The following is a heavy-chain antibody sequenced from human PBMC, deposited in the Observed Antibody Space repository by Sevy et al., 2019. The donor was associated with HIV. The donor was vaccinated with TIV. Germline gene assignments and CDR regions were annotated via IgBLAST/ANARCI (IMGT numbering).Heavy chain of an antibody. D-gene: IGHD4-17*01. Sequence: ASVKFSFKASGYTFTGYYMHWVRQAPGQGLEWMGRINPNSGGTNYAQKFQGRVTMTRDTSISTAYMELSRLRSDDTDVYYCARGHDGDEYYYYGMDVWGQGTTVTVSS. CDR3: ARGHDGDEYYYYGMDV. CDR2: INPNSGGT. CDR1: GYTFTGYY. J-gene: IGHJ6*02. V-gene: IGHV1-2*05.